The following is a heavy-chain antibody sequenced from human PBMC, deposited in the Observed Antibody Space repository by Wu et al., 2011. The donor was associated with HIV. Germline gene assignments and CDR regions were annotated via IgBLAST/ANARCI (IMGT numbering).Heavy chain of an antibody. J-gene: IGHJ5*02. Sequence: QVQLVQSGAEVKKPGASVRVSCKASGYSFTSYGISWVRQAPGQGLEWMGWISAYNGNTNYAQILQGRVTMTTDTSTSTAYMELRSLRSDDTAVYYCARERAWSSSSWYGFDPVGPGNPGHCLL. CDR3: ARERAWSSSSWYGFDP. CDR2: ISAYNGNT. CDR1: GYSFTSYG. D-gene: IGHD6-13*01. V-gene: IGHV1-18*01.